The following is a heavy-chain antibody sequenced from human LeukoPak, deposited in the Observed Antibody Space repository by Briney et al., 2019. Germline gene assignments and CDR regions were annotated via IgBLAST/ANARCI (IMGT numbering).Heavy chain of an antibody. V-gene: IGHV3-7*01. CDR3: ARVYYQDSGTSYRHLDY. D-gene: IGHD3-22*01. CDR2: IKQDESEK. CDR1: GLTFRNYC. Sequence: GGSLRLSCAASGLTFRNYCMTWVRQVPGKGLEWLASIKQDESEKYFLDSVKGRFTISRDNAENSLYLQMNSLRAEDTAVYYCARVYYQDSGTSYRHLDYWGQGTLVTVSS. J-gene: IGHJ4*02.